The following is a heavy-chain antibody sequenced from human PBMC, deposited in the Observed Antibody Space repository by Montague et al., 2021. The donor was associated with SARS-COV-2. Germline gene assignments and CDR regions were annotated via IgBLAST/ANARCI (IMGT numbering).Heavy chain of an antibody. CDR2: ISYSGRT. CDR3: ASSYYYGSGTYVYNYYMDV. Sequence: SETLSLTCTVSGASVSSSPYYWGWIRQPPGRGLEWVGSISYSGRTYFXPSLKSRLTISVDSSENQFSLRLSSVTAADTAVYYCASSYYYGSGTYVYNYYMDVWGKGTTVTVSS. D-gene: IGHD3-10*01. J-gene: IGHJ6*03. V-gene: IGHV4-39*01. CDR1: GASVSSSPYY.